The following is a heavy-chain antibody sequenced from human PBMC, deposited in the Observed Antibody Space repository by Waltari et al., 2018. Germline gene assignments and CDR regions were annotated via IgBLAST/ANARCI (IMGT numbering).Heavy chain of an antibody. V-gene: IGHV4-4*02. CDR2: IYHSVST. CDR1: GGSISSSNW. D-gene: IGHD6-13*01. CDR3: ARTGRYSSSWYDFLDY. Sequence: QVQLQESGPGLVTPSGTLSLPCAVSGGSISSSNWWSWVRPPPGKGLEWIGEIYHSVSTNYNPSLKSRVTISVDKSKNQFSLKLSSVTAADTAVYYCARTGRYSSSWYDFLDYWGQGTLVTVSS. J-gene: IGHJ4*02.